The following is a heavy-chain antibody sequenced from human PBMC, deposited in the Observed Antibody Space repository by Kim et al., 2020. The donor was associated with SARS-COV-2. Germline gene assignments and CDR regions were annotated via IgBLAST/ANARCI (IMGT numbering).Heavy chain of an antibody. V-gene: IGHV3-11*01. D-gene: IGHD2-15*01. CDR2: ISSSSGSTI. CDR1: GFTFSDYY. CDR3: ARGGGGYCSGGSCYGGDYFDY. J-gene: IGHJ4*02. Sequence: GGSLRLSCAVSGFTFSDYYMSWIRQAPGKGLEWVSYISSSSGSTIYYADSVKGRFSISRDNAKNSLYLQMNSLRAEDTAVYYCARGGGGYCSGGSCYGGDYFDYWGQGTLVTVSS.